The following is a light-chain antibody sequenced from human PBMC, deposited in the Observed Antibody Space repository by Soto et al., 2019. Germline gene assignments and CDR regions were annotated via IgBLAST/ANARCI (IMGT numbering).Light chain of an antibody. J-gene: IGKJ5*01. CDR2: DSS. Sequence: EIELTQSPATLSLSPGETATLSCRASQSVDKFLAWYQQRPGQPPRLLIFDSSNRATGVPVRFSGTGSGTVFTLTIGSLEPEDSALYYCQQWNNWPPITFGQGTRLEIK. CDR3: QQWNNWPPIT. CDR1: QSVDKF. V-gene: IGKV3-11*01.